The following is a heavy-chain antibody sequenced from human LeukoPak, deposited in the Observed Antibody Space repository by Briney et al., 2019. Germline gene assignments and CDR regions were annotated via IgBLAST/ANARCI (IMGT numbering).Heavy chain of an antibody. CDR3: AKDYYYDSSGYYSYFDY. D-gene: IGHD3-22*01. V-gene: IGHV3-23*01. Sequence: GGSLRLSCAASGFTFSSYAMSWVRQAPGKGLEWVTGISGSGGSTYYADSAKGWFTISRDNPKNTLYLQMNSLGAEDTAVYYCAKDYYYDSSGYYSYFDYWGQGTLVTVSS. CDR1: GFTFSSYA. CDR2: ISGSGGST. J-gene: IGHJ4*02.